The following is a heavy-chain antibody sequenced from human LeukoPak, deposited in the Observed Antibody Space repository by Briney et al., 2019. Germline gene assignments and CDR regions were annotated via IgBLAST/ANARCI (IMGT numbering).Heavy chain of an antibody. CDR3: AKADDYQQPRIVDY. Sequence: GGSLRLSCAASGFTFSSYGMHWVRQAPGKGLEWVAVIWHDGSHRYYADSVKGRFTISRDNSKNTLYLQISNLRAEDTAVYYYAKADDYQQPRIVDYWGQGTLVTVSS. CDR1: GFTFSSYG. V-gene: IGHV3-33*03. CDR2: IWHDGSHR. J-gene: IGHJ4*02. D-gene: IGHD5-24*01.